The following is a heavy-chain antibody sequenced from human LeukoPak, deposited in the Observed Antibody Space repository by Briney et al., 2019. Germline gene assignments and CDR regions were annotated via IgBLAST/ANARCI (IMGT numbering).Heavy chain of an antibody. CDR1: GYTFTTYW. CDR3: ARLRYCSSTSCRSYYYYGMDV. V-gene: IGHV5-51*01. D-gene: IGHD2-2*01. CDR2: IYPGDSDT. J-gene: IGHJ6*02. Sequence: GESLKISCKGSGYTFTTYWIGWVRQMPGKGLEWVGIIYPGDSDTRYSPSFQGQVTISADKSISTAYLQWSSLKASDTAMYYCARLRYCSSTSCRSYYYYGMDVWGQGTTVTVSS.